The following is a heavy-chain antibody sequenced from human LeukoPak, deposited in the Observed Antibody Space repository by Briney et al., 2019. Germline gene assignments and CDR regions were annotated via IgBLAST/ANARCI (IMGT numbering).Heavy chain of an antibody. CDR2: LSGSGATT. V-gene: IGHV3-23*01. D-gene: IGHD6-19*01. CDR1: GFTFSNYA. J-gene: IGHJ4*02. CDR3: AKEISYSSGWYDY. Sequence: GGSLRLSCAASGFTFSNYAMSWVRQAPGKGPEWVSGLSGSGATTYCADSVKGRFTISRDNSKNTLFLQMNSLRAEDTAVYYCAKEISYSSGWYDYWGQGTLVTVSS.